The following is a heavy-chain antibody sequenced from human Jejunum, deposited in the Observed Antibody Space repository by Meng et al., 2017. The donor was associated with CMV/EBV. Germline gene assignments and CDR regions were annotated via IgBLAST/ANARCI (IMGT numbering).Heavy chain of an antibody. Sequence: LKISCAASGFPFSNYALNWVRQAPGKGLEWVSGIRHDGGTFYAASVKGRFTISRDNSKNTLYLQMNSLRAEDTAVYYCAKATDFDYWGQGTLVTVSS. J-gene: IGHJ4*02. CDR1: GFPFSNYA. CDR2: IRHDGGT. D-gene: IGHD4-11*01. CDR3: AKATDFDY. V-gene: IGHV3-23*01.